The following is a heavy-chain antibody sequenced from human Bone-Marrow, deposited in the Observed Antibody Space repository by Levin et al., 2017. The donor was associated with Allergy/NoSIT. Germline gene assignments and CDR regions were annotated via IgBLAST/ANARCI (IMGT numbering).Heavy chain of an antibody. V-gene: IGHV5-51*01. J-gene: IGHJ5*02. CDR3: ARFDCSGGTCMDWFDP. CDR1: GYSFPTYW. CDR2: IYPGDSDT. Sequence: ASVKVSCKGSGYSFPTYWIAWVRQMPGKGLEWMGTIYPGDSDTRYNPSFQGQVTISADKSISTTYLQWSRLKASDSATYYCARFDCSGGTCMDWFDPWGQGTLVTVSS. D-gene: IGHD2-15*01.